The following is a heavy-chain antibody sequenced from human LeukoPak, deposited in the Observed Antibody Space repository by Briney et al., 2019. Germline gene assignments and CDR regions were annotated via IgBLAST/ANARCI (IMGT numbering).Heavy chain of an antibody. CDR1: GYSLTSYW. CDR3: ARHDILTGPKANGFDY. V-gene: IGHV5-51*01. D-gene: IGHD3-9*01. CDR2: IYPGDSDT. J-gene: IGHJ4*02. Sequence: GESLKISCQGSGYSLTSYWIGWVRQMPGKGLEWMGIIYPGDSDTRYSPSFQGQVTISADKSISTAYLQWSSLKASDTAMYYCARHDILTGPKANGFDYWGQGTLVTVSS.